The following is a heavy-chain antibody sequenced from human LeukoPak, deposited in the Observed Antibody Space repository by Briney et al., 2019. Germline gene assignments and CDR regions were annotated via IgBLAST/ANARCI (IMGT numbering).Heavy chain of an antibody. J-gene: IGHJ6*03. Sequence: PGGSLRLSCAASGFTFSSYAMSWVRQAPGKGLEWVSAISGSGGSTYYADSVKGRFTISRDNSKNTLYLQMNSLRAEDTAVYYCAKDRRGGFLNYYYYYMDVWGKGTTVTVSS. D-gene: IGHD2-15*01. CDR2: ISGSGGST. CDR3: AKDRRGGFLNYYYYYMDV. V-gene: IGHV3-23*01. CDR1: GFTFSSYA.